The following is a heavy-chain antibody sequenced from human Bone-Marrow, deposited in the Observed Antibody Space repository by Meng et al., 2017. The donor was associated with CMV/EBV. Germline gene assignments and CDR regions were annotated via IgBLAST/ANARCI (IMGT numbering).Heavy chain of an antibody. Sequence: GESLKISCAASGFTFSSYAMHWVRQALGKGLEWVAVISYDGSNKYYADSVKGRFTISRDNSKNTLYLQMNSLRAEDTAVYYCARAYYDAPPGTKWGQGTLVTVSS. J-gene: IGHJ4*02. V-gene: IGHV3-30-3*01. CDR2: ISYDGSNK. CDR3: ARAYYDAPPGTK. CDR1: GFTFSSYA. D-gene: IGHD3-3*01.